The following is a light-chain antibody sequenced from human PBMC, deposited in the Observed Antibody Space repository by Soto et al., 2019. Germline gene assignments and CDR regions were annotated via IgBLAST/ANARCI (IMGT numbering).Light chain of an antibody. CDR2: NDS. Sequence: SYELTQPLSVSVALGQTARITCGGNNIGSKNVHWYQQKPGQAPALVIYNDSNRPSGIPERFSGSNSGSTATLTISRAQAGDEADYYCQVWDTSTALIGGGTKLTVL. CDR3: QVWDTSTAL. CDR1: NIGSKN. V-gene: IGLV3-9*01. J-gene: IGLJ2*01.